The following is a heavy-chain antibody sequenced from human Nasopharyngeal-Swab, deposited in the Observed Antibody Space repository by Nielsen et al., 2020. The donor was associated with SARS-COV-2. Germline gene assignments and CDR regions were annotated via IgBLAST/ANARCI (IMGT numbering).Heavy chain of an antibody. Sequence: CGREAARLELEWMGWINPNSGGTNYAQKFQGWVTMTRDTSISTAYMELSRLRSDDTAVYYCARDGSGYSYASFYYYYYGMDVWGQGTTVTVSS. J-gene: IGHJ6*02. D-gene: IGHD5-18*01. V-gene: IGHV1-2*04. CDR3: ARDGSGYSYASFYYYYYGMDV. CDR2: INPNSGGT.